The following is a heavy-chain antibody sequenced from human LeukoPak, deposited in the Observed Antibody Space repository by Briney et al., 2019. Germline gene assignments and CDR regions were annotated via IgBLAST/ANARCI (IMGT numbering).Heavy chain of an antibody. D-gene: IGHD2-15*01. CDR1: GYTFTGYY. Sequence: ASVKVSCTASGYTFTGYYMHWVRQAHGQGLEWMGWINPNSGGTNYAQKFQGRVTMTRDTSISTAYMELSRLRSGDTAVYYCARVKLLLNLNIDYWGQGTLVTVSS. J-gene: IGHJ4*02. CDR2: INPNSGGT. V-gene: IGHV1-2*02. CDR3: ARVKLLLNLNIDY.